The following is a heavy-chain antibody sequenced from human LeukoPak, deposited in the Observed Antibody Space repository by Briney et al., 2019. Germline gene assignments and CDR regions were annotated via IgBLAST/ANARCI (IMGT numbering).Heavy chain of an antibody. CDR1: GYSISSGYY. CDR2: IYHSGST. Sequence: PSETLSLTCTVSGYSISSGYYWGWIRQPPGKGLEWIGSIYHSGSTYYNPSLKSRVTISVDTSKNQFSLKLSSVTAAGTAVYYCALYYYGSGSYAFDIWGQGTMVTVSS. V-gene: IGHV4-38-2*02. D-gene: IGHD3-10*01. CDR3: ALYYYGSGSYAFDI. J-gene: IGHJ3*02.